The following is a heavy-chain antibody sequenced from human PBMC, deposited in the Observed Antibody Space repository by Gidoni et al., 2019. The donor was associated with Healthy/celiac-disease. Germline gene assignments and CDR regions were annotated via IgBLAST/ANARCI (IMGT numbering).Heavy chain of an antibody. CDR3: ATLYLLRYFDWLLPRDY. Sequence: EVQLLESGGGLVQPGGSLRLSCAASGFTFSSYAMSWVRQAPGTGLEWVSAISGSGGSTYYADSVKGRFTISRDNSKNTLYLQMNSLRAEDTAVYYCATLYLLRYFDWLLPRDYWGQGTLVTVSS. D-gene: IGHD3-9*01. V-gene: IGHV3-23*01. CDR2: ISGSGGST. J-gene: IGHJ4*02. CDR1: GFTFSSYA.